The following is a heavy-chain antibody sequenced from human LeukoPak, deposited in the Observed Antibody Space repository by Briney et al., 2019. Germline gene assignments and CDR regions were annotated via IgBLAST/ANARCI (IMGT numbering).Heavy chain of an antibody. CDR2: IYSGGST. J-gene: IGHJ4*02. Sequence: GGSLRLSCAASGFTVSSNYMSWVRQAPGKGLEWVSIIYSGGSTHYGDSVKGRFTISRDNSKNTLYLQMNSLRAEDTAVHYCARANYEILTGYLYFDYWGQGTLVTVSS. V-gene: IGHV3-66*01. D-gene: IGHD3-9*01. CDR3: ARANYEILTGYLYFDY. CDR1: GFTVSSNY.